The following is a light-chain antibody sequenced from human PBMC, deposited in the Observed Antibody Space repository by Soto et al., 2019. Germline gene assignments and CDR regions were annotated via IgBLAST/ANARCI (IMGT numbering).Light chain of an antibody. CDR3: QQYNNWPPWT. J-gene: IGKJ1*01. CDR1: QSVSSN. V-gene: IGKV3-15*01. CDR2: GAS. Sequence: EIVMTQSPATLSVSPGERATLSCRASQSVSSNLAWYQQKSGQAPRLLIYGASTRATGIPARFSGSGSGTEFTLTISSLQSEDFAVYYCQQYNNWPPWTF.